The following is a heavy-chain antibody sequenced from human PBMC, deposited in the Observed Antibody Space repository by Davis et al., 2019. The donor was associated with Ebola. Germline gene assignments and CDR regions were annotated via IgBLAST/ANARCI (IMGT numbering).Heavy chain of an antibody. CDR1: GFTFSSYA. CDR2: ISYDGSNK. D-gene: IGHD3-3*01. CDR3: ARGPTIFGVVIMY. V-gene: IGHV3-30-3*01. Sequence: PGGSLRLSCAASGFTFSSYAMHWVRQAPGKGLEWVAVISYDGSNKYYADSVKGRFTISRDNSKNTLYLQMNSLRAEDTAVYYCARGPTIFGVVIMYWGQGTLVTVSS. J-gene: IGHJ4*02.